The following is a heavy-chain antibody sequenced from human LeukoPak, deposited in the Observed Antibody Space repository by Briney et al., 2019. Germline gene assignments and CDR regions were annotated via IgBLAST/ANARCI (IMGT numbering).Heavy chain of an antibody. V-gene: IGHV3-74*03. J-gene: IGHJ4*02. CDR3: ARDHYYYGSGSYAAPFDY. CDR2: INEHGTDS. CDR1: GFTFSGHW. Sequence: GGSLRLSCTASGFTFSGHWIHWVRHAPGMGLVWVSRINEHGTDSMYAESVKGRFTVSRDNAKNTLYLQMNSLRAEDTAVYYCARDHYYYGSGSYAAPFDYWGQGTLVTVSS. D-gene: IGHD3-10*01.